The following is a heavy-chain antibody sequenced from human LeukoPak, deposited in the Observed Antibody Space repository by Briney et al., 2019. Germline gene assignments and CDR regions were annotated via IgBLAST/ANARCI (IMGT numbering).Heavy chain of an antibody. J-gene: IGHJ3*02. CDR3: ARDVGYCSSTSCYNDAFDI. Sequence: GGSLRLSCAASGFTFSSYSMNSVRQAPGKGLEWVSYISSSSSTIYYADSVKGRFTISRDNAKSSLYLQMNSLRAEDTAVYYCARDVGYCSSTSCYNDAFDIWGQGTMVTVSS. V-gene: IGHV3-48*01. CDR2: ISSSSSTI. CDR1: GFTFSSYS. D-gene: IGHD2-2*02.